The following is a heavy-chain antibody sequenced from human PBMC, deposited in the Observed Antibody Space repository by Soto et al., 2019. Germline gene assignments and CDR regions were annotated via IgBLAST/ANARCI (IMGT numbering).Heavy chain of an antibody. V-gene: IGHV3-64*01. J-gene: IGHJ4*02. CDR1: GFTFSSYA. CDR3: ARDMDLDILTGYYPGAFGY. Sequence: GGSLRLSCAASGFTFSSYAMHWVRQAPGKGLEYVSAISSNGGSTDYANSVKGRFTISRDNSKNTLYLQMGSLRAEDMAVYYCARDMDLDILTGYYPGAFGYWGQGTLVTVSS. CDR2: ISSNGGST. D-gene: IGHD3-9*01.